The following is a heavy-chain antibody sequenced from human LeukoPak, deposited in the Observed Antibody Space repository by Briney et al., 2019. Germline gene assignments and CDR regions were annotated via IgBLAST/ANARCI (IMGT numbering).Heavy chain of an antibody. CDR3: AKEAACGDYGVGESDY. CDR1: GFTFSSYA. D-gene: IGHD4-17*01. CDR2: ISGSGGST. J-gene: IGHJ4*02. V-gene: IGHV3-23*01. Sequence: GGSLRLSCAASGFTFSSYAMSWVRQAPGKGLEWVSAISGSGGSTYYADSVKGRFTISRDNSKNTLYLQMNSLRAEDTAVYYCAKEAACGDYGVGESDYWGQGTLVTVSS.